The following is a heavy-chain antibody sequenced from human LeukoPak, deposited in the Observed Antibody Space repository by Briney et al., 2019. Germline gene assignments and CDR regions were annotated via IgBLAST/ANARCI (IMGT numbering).Heavy chain of an antibody. Sequence: SETLSLTCAVYGGSFSGYYWSWLRQPPGKGLEWIGEINHSGSTNYNPSLKSRVTISVDTSKNQFSLKLSSVTAADTAVYYCARAPKTYYYDSSGLTPYPYYMDVWGKGTTVTVSS. CDR2: INHSGST. D-gene: IGHD3-22*01. CDR3: ARAPKTYYYDSSGLTPYPYYMDV. V-gene: IGHV4-34*01. J-gene: IGHJ6*03. CDR1: GGSFSGYY.